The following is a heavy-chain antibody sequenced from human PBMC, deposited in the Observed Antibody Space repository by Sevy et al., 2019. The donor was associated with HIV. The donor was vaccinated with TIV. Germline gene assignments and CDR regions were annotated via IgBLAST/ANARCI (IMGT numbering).Heavy chain of an antibody. V-gene: IGHV3-23*01. CDR2: ISGSGGST. J-gene: IGHJ5*02. CDR1: GFTFSSYA. Sequence: GGSLRLSCAASGFTFSSYAMSWVRQAPGKGLEWVSAISGSGGSTYYADSVKGRFTISRDNSKNTLYRQMNSLIASDTAANYCAKHVLDFWSGYPNWFDPWGQGTLVTVSS. D-gene: IGHD3-3*01. CDR3: AKHVLDFWSGYPNWFDP.